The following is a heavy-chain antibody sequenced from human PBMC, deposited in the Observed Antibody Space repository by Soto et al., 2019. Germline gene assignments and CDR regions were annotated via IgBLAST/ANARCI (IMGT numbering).Heavy chain of an antibody. Sequence: EVQLLESGGGLVQPGGSLRLSCAASGFTFSSYAMSWVRQAPGKGLEWVSAISGSGGSTYYADSVKGRFTISRDNSKNTVSRQTSSVRAEDTAVCCCARDLGDIVVVVSATLVAYWGQGAMVTVSS. D-gene: IGHD2-15*01. J-gene: IGHJ4*02. CDR2: ISGSGGST. CDR3: ARDLGDIVVVVSATLVAY. V-gene: IGHV3-23*01. CDR1: GFTFSSYA.